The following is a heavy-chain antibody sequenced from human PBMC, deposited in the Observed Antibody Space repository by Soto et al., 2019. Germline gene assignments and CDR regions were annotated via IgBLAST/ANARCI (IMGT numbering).Heavy chain of an antibody. CDR1: GGSVTESSYY. J-gene: IGHJ4*02. CDR3: ARQVKPSYYNPSRYHFEH. Sequence: SETLSLTCIVSGGSVTESSYYCGWVRQSPGKGLECIGSVYYSGSTYYNPSLKSRVTITVDTSRNQFSLKLSSVTAADTAVYYCARQVKPSYYNPSRYHFEHWGQGARVNVS. D-gene: IGHD3-22*01. V-gene: IGHV4-39*01. CDR2: VYYSGST.